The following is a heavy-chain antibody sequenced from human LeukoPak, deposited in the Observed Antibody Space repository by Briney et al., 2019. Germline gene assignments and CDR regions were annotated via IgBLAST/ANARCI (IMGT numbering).Heavy chain of an antibody. J-gene: IGHJ3*02. V-gene: IGHV2-5*02. CDR1: GFALGTSGVG. CDR3: AHGYTSDAFDI. Sequence: SGPTLVNPTQTLTLTCTFSGFALGTSGVGVGWIRQPPGKALEWLALIYWDDDKRYSPFLKSRLTITKDTSKNQVVLTMTNMDPVDTATYYCAHGYTSDAFDIWGQGTMVTVSS. CDR2: IYWDDDK.